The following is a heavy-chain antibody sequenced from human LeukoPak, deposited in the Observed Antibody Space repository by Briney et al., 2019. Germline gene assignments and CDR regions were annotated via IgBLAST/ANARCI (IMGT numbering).Heavy chain of an antibody. CDR1: GGTFSSYA. Sequence: SVKVSCKASGGTFSSYAISWVRQAPGQGLEWMGRITPILGIANYAQKFQGRVTITADKSTSTAYMELSSLRSEDTAVYYCATASGLDIDYWGQGTLVTVSS. CDR2: ITPILGIA. CDR3: ATASGLDIDY. J-gene: IGHJ4*02. V-gene: IGHV1-69*04. D-gene: IGHD3-22*01.